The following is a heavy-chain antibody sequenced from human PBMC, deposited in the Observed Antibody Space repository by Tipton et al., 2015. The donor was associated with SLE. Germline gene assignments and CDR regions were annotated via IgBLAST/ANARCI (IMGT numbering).Heavy chain of an antibody. CDR2: INHSGST. CDR1: GGSFSGYY. J-gene: IGHJ3*02. CDR3: ARPRRTYSSGWYSAFDI. Sequence: TLSLACAVYGGSFSGYYWSWIRQPPGKGLEWIGEINHSGSTKYNPSLKSRVTISVDTSKNQFSLKLSSVTAADTAVYYCARPRRTYSSGWYSAFDIWGQGTMVTVSS. D-gene: IGHD6-19*01. V-gene: IGHV4-34*01.